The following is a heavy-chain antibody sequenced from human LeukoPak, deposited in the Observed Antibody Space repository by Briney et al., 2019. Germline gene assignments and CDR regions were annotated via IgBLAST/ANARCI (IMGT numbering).Heavy chain of an antibody. V-gene: IGHV1-69*01. CDR2: LIPIFGTA. CDR1: GGTFSSYA. Sequence: SVKVSCKASGGTFSSYAISWVRQAPGQGLEWMGGLIPIFGTANYAQKFQGRVTITADESTSTAYMELSSLRSEDTAVYYCARGSYYYDSSGYYYGLDYWGQGTLVTVSS. J-gene: IGHJ4*02. D-gene: IGHD3-22*01. CDR3: ARGSYYYDSSGYYYGLDY.